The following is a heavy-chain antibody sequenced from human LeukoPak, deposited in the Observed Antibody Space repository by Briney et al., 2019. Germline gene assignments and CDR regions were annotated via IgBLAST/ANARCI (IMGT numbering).Heavy chain of an antibody. CDR2: INTNTGNP. CDR3: ATIGAHSFDY. J-gene: IGHJ4*02. D-gene: IGHD3-10*01. V-gene: IGHV7-4-1*02. CDR1: GYTFTTYA. Sequence: GASVKVSCKASGYTFTTYAMNWVRQAPGQGLEWMGWINTNTGNPTYAQGFTGRIVFSLDTSVSTAYLQINTLKPEDTAVYYCATIGAHSFDYWGQGTLVTVSS.